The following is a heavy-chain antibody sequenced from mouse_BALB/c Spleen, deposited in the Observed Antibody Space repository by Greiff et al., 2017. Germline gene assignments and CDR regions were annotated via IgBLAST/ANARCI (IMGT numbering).Heavy chain of an antibody. CDR2: IDPYDSET. CDR1: GYTFTSYW. J-gene: IGHJ4*01. V-gene: IGHV1-52*01. CDR3: ARLEFITTVVAPMDY. D-gene: IGHD1-1*01. Sequence: VQLQQPGAELVRPGASVKLSCKASGYTFTSYWMNWVKQRPEQGLEWIGRIDPYDSETHYNQKFKDKAILTVDKSSSTAYMQLSSLTSEDSAVYYCARLEFITTVVAPMDYWGQGTSVTVSS.